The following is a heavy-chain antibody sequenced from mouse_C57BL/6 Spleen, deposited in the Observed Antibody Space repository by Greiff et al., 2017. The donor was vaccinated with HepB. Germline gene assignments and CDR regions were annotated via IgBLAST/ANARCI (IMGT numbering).Heavy chain of an antibody. V-gene: IGHV1-50*01. CDR3: ARRGSNYYYYAMDY. CDR2: IDPSDSYT. J-gene: IGHJ4*01. D-gene: IGHD2-5*01. Sequence: VQLQQPGAELVKPGASVKLSCKASGYTFTSYWMQWVKQRPGQGLEWIGEIDPSDSYTNYNQKFKGKATLTVDTSSSTAYMQLSSLTSEDSAVYYCARRGSNYYYYAMDYWGQGTSVTVSS. CDR1: GYTFTSYW.